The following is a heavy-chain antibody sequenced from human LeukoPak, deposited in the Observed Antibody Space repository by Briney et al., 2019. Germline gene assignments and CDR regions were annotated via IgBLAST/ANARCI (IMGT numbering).Heavy chain of an antibody. V-gene: IGHV5-51*01. CDR1: GYIFTSNW. CDR2: IYPADSST. J-gene: IGHJ4*02. D-gene: IGHD3-10*01. CDR3: ARQSRDGSKTRGYYFDY. Sequence: GESLKISCQISGYIFTSNWIGWVRQMPRKGLESMGIIYPADSSTTYSPYFQGQVNISVAMSISTVYLRWSSLKASDTHIYYCARQSRDGSKTRGYYFDYWGQGTLVTVSS.